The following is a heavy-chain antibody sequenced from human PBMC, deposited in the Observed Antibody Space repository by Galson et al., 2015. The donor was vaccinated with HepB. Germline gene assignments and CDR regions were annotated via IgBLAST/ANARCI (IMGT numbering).Heavy chain of an antibody. CDR3: ARDPGDYYYYYMDV. D-gene: IGHD3-10*01. J-gene: IGHJ6*03. V-gene: IGHV3-21*01. CDR1: GFIFSSNS. CDR2: ISSSSSYM. Sequence: SLRLSCAASGFIFSSNSMNWVRQAPGKGLEWVSSISSSSSYMYYADSVKGRFTISRDNAKNSLYLQMNGLRAEDTAVYYCARDPGDYYYYYMDVWGKGTTVTVSS.